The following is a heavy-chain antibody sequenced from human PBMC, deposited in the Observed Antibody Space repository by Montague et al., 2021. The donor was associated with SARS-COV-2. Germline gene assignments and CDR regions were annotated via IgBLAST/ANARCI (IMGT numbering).Heavy chain of an antibody. CDR3: ARDRFDFSAGRQGTIDF. J-gene: IGHJ4*02. Sequence: SETLSLTCSVSGDSITNHYWSWIRQPAGKGLEWIGRMHFTGKTNFSPFFSSRLTMSADTSKNQFSLKLTSVIAADTAIYFCARDRFDFSAGRQGTIDFWGQGTLVTVSS. CDR2: MHFTGKT. CDR1: GDSITNHY. V-gene: IGHV4-4*07. D-gene: IGHD1/OR15-1a*01.